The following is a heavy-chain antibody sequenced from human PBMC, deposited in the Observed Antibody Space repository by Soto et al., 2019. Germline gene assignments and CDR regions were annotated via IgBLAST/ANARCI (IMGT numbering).Heavy chain of an antibody. CDR3: ARSGGNSYYYGMDV. Sequence: QVQLQESGPGLVKPSQTLSLTCSVSGGSISSGGYYWSWIRQPPGKGLEWIGYIYYSANTHYNPSLKGRVSISADTSKNQFSLNLSSVTAADTAVYYCARSGGNSYYYGMDVWGQGTTVTGSS. J-gene: IGHJ6*02. CDR1: GGSISSGGYY. CDR2: IYYSANT. V-gene: IGHV4-31*02. D-gene: IGHD3-10*01.